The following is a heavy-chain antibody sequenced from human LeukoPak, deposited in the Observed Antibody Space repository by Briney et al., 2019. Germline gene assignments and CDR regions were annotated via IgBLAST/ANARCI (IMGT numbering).Heavy chain of an antibody. D-gene: IGHD3-10*01. CDR2: IYFSGST. CDR3: ARAGGFTLVRGAVNNWFDP. J-gene: IGHJ5*02. CDR1: GGSISSYY. Sequence: SETLSLTCTVSGGSISSYYWSWIRQPAGKGLEWIGRIYFSGSTFYNPSLKSRVSVSVDTSKNQFSLKLTSVTAADTAVYYCARAGGFTLVRGAVNNWFDPWGQGTLVTVSS. V-gene: IGHV4-4*07.